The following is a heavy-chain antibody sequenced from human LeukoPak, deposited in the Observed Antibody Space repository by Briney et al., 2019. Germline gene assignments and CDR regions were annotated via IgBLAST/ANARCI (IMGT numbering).Heavy chain of an antibody. J-gene: IGHJ4*02. CDR2: INTDGSST. D-gene: IGHD1-26*01. CDR1: GFIFSSYW. Sequence: GGSLRLSCAASGFIFSSYWMHWVRHAPGKGLAWVSRINTDGSSTSYADSVKGRFTISRDNAKNTLYLQMNSLRAEDTAVYYCAKDLVGATLDYWGQGTLVTVSS. V-gene: IGHV3-74*01. CDR3: AKDLVGATLDY.